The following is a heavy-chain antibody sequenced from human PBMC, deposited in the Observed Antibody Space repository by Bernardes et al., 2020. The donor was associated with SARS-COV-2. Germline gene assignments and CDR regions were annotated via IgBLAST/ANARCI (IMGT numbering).Heavy chain of an antibody. CDR3: TRHEGVGDTDY. Sequence: GESLKISCKGSGYSFTNYWIGWVRQMPGKGLEWMGIIYPDDSDTRYSPSFQGQVTISADKSISTSYLQWSSLKASDTAMYYCTRHEGVGDTDYWGQGTLVTVSS. V-gene: IGHV5-51*01. D-gene: IGHD1-26*01. CDR2: IYPDDSDT. CDR1: GYSFTNYW. J-gene: IGHJ4*02.